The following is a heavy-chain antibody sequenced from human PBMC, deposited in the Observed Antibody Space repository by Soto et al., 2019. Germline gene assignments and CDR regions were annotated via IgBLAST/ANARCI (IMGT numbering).Heavy chain of an antibody. V-gene: IGHV1-18*01. CDR3: ARGRYGDY. Sequence: QVHLVQSGAEVKKPGASVKVSCKASGYTFTSYGITWVRQAPGQGLEWMGWISAHNGNTDYAQKLQGRVIVTRDTSTSIAYMELRSLISDATAVYYCARGRYGDYWGQGALVTVSS. D-gene: IGHD1-1*01. CDR1: GYTFTSYG. J-gene: IGHJ4*02. CDR2: ISAHNGNT.